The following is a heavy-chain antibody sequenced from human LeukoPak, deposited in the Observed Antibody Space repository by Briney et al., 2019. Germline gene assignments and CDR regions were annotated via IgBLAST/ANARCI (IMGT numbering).Heavy chain of an antibody. V-gene: IGHV3-48*01. CDR3: ARWCGSGWYDY. Sequence: HPGGSLRLSCAASGFTFSSYSMTWVRQAPGKALEWVSYISISSTTIYYADSVKGRFTISRDDAKNSLYLQMNSLRAEDTAVYYCARWCGSGWYDYWGQGTLVTVSS. CDR1: GFTFSSYS. D-gene: IGHD6-19*01. J-gene: IGHJ4*02. CDR2: ISISSTTI.